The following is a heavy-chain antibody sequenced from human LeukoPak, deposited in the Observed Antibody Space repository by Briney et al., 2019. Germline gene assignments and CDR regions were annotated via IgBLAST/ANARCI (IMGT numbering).Heavy chain of an antibody. D-gene: IGHD2-15*01. V-gene: IGHV3-23*01. CDR3: AKAPVTSCRGAFCYPFDY. CDR2: MSSGDDGR. CDR1: GFSFSSYA. Sequence: GGSLRLSCATSGFSFSSYAMSWVPQAPGKGLKWFSAMSSGDDGRYYAASVRGRFTISRDTSRSTLYLQMNSLRAEDAAVYYCAKAPVTSCRGAFCYPFDYWGQGTLVTLSS. J-gene: IGHJ4*02.